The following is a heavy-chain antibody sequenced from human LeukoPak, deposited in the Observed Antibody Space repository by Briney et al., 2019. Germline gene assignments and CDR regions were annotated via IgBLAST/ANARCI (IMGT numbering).Heavy chain of an antibody. J-gene: IGHJ4*02. CDR2: ISSSSTYI. Sequence: GGSLRLSCAASGFTFSSYTINWVRQTPGKGLEWVSSISSSSTYIYYAESVKGRFTISRDNAKNSLYLQMNSLRAEDTAVYYCARYDSSGYYYVDYWGQGTLVTVSS. CDR3: ARYDSSGYYYVDY. V-gene: IGHV3-21*01. D-gene: IGHD3-22*01. CDR1: GFTFSSYT.